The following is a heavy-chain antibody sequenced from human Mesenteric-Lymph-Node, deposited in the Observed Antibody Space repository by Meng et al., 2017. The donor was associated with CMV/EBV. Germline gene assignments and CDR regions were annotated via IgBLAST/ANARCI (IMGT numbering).Heavy chain of an antibody. V-gene: IGHV4-39*07. D-gene: IGHD2-2*01. J-gene: IGHJ4*02. CDR2: IYYTGIT. CDR1: DDKSSYY. Sequence: SETLSLTCSVSDDKSSYYWGWIRQPPGKGLEWIGTIYYTGITYYSPSLKSRVAISVDTSKNQLSLKLTSVTAADTAVYYCAREWPKYQPDYWGQGTLVTVSS. CDR3: AREWPKYQPDY.